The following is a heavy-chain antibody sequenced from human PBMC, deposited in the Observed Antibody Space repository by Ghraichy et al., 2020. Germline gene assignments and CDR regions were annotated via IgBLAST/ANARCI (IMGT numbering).Heavy chain of an antibody. CDR1: GGSISSGGYS. J-gene: IGHJ4*02. D-gene: IGHD1-26*01. CDR2: IYHSGST. CDR3: ARSEGNSGMAADY. Sequence: SQTLSLTCAVSGGSISSGGYSWSWIRQPPGKGLEWIGYIYHSGSTYYNPSLKSRVTISVDRSKNQFSLKLSSVTAADTAVYYCARSEGNSGMAADYWGQGTLVTVSS. V-gene: IGHV4-30-2*01.